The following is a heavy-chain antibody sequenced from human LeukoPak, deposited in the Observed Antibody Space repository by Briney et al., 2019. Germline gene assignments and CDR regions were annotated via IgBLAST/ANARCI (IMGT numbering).Heavy chain of an antibody. Sequence: SETLSLTCTVSGDSISLYYCAWIRQPPGKGLEWIGYIYTTVSTSSNPSLKSRVTMSLDTAKKQFSLRLNSVTAADTAVYYCARPYYSDSRIDPWGQGILVTVSS. V-gene: IGHV4-4*09. CDR2: IYTTVST. J-gene: IGHJ5*02. CDR3: ARPYYSDSRIDP. D-gene: IGHD3-22*01. CDR1: GDSISLYY.